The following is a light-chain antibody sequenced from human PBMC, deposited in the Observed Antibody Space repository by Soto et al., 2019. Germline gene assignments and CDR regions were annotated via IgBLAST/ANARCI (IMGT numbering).Light chain of an antibody. CDR2: NNN. J-gene: IGLJ2*01. V-gene: IGLV1-44*01. Sequence: QAVVTQPPSASGTPGQRVTISCSGGSSNIGSNTVIWYQQLPGSAPKLLIYNNNQRPSRVPDRFSGSKSDTSASLAISGLQSEDEADYYCGAWGDNLNGPLFGGGTKLTVL. CDR3: GAWGDNLNGPL. CDR1: SSNIGSNT.